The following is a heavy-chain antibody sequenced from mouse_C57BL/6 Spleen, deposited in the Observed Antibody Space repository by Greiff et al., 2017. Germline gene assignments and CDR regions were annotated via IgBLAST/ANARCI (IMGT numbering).Heavy chain of an antibody. CDR1: GYAFSSSW. D-gene: IGHD4-1*01. CDR2: IYPGDGDT. Sequence: VQLQQSGPELVKPGASVKISCKASGYAFSSSWMNWVKQRPGKGLEWIGRIYPGDGDTNYNGKFKGKATLTADKSSSTAYMQLSSLTSEDSAVYFCARGGTGTPLDYWGQGTTLTVSS. J-gene: IGHJ2*01. CDR3: ARGGTGTPLDY. V-gene: IGHV1-82*01.